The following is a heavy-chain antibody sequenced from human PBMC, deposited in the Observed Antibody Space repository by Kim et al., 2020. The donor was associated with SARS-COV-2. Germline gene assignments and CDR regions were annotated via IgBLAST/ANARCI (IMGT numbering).Heavy chain of an antibody. Sequence: GGSLRLSCAASGFTFSSYAMSWVRQAPGKGLEWVSAISGSGGSTYYADSVKGRFTISRDNTKNTLYLQMNSLRAEDTAVYYCAKWGGTAALYYYYSMDVCGRATTAAAS. CDR2: ISGSGGST. J-gene: IGHJ6*02. CDR1: GFTFSSYA. V-gene: IGHV3-23*01. CDR3: AKWGGTAALYYYYSMDV. D-gene: IGHD6-13*01.